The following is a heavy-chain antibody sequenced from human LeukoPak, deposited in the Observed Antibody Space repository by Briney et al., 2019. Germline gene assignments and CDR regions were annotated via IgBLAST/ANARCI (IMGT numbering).Heavy chain of an antibody. J-gene: IGHJ4*02. V-gene: IGHV3-7*01. D-gene: IGHD1-26*01. CDR1: GFTFSNYW. CDR2: IRQNGGLK. CDR3: AREIVGAIKSYFDY. Sequence: GGSLRLSCTASGFTFSNYWMSWVRQAPGKGLEWVANIRQNGGLKHCVDSVKGRFTISRDNAENSLYLQMNSLRAEDTAVYYCAREIVGAIKSYFDYWGQGTLVTASS.